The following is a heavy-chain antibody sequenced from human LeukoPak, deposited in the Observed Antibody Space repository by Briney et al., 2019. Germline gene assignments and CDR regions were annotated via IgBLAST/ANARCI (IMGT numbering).Heavy chain of an antibody. CDR3: ALSGGPGTYHQLRYNWFDP. V-gene: IGHV3-21*01. J-gene: IGHJ5*02. Sequence: PGGSLRLSCAASGFTLSGYHMNWVRQAPGKGLEWLSSITPISHYIYYAGAVRGRFTISRDNAKNSLYLQMNSLRGEDTAVYYCALSGGPGTYHQLRYNWFDPWGQGTLVTVSS. D-gene: IGHD3-10*01. CDR1: GFTLSGYH. CDR2: ITPISHYI.